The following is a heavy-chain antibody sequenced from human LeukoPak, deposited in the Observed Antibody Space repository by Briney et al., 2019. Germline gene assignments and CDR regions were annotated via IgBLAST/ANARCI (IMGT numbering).Heavy chain of an antibody. CDR3: ANPIAAGFDAFDI. CDR2: IYHSGST. Sequence: SETLSLTCTVSGYSISSGYYWGWIRQPPGKGLEWIGSIYHSGSTYYNPSLKSRVTISVDTSKNQFSLKLSSVTAADTAVYYCANPIAAGFDAFDIWGQGTMVTVSS. D-gene: IGHD6-13*01. V-gene: IGHV4-38-2*02. CDR1: GYSISSGYY. J-gene: IGHJ3*02.